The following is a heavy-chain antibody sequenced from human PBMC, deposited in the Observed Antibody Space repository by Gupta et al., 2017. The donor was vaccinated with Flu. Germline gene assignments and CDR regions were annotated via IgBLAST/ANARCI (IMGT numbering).Heavy chain of an antibody. CDR3: ARRGKTGYDNWFDP. CDR2: IFYTGST. Sequence: RQPPGRGLEWIGIIFYTGSTSYRPSLKSRVTISVDTSKNQFSLKLSSVTAADTAVYYCARRGKTGYDNWFDPWGQGTLVTVSS. V-gene: IGHV4-39*01. D-gene: IGHD3-9*01. J-gene: IGHJ5*02.